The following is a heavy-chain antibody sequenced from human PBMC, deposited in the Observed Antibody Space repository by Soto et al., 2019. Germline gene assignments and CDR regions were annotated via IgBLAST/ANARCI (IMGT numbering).Heavy chain of an antibody. V-gene: IGHV1-18*01. Sequence: ASVKVSCKASGYTLASYDSSWVRQATGQGLEWMGWISAYNGNTNYAQKFQGRVTMTTDTSTSTAYMELRSLRSDDTAVYYCARDSGPYYDFWSGPRWYFDYWGQGTLVTVSS. CDR3: ARDSGPYYDFWSGPRWYFDY. J-gene: IGHJ4*02. D-gene: IGHD3-3*01. CDR2: ISAYNGNT. CDR1: GYTLASYD.